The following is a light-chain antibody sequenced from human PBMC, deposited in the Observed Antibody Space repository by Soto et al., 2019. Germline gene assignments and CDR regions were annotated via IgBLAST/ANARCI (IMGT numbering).Light chain of an antibody. CDR2: DIF. CDR1: QSVSGY. J-gene: IGKJ5*01. V-gene: IGKV3-11*01. Sequence: EIVLTQSPGTLSLSPGERATLSCRASQSVSGYLAWYEQKPGQAPRLLIYDIFKRETGIRARFSGSGSATEFTLTISSLEPEDFAVDYCQHRSSWTITFGQGTRLEIK. CDR3: QHRSSWTIT.